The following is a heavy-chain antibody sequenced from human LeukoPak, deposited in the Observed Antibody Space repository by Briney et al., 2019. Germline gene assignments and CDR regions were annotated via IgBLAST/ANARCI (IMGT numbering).Heavy chain of an antibody. Sequence: GGSLRLSCAASGFTFSSYSMSWVRQAPGKGLEWVSYISSSSSYISYADSVKGRFTISRDNAKNSLYLQMNSLRDEDTAVYFWARFYSSDWPYYFDHWGQGNLVTVSS. J-gene: IGHJ4*02. CDR1: GFTFSSYS. D-gene: IGHD6-19*01. V-gene: IGHV3-48*02. CDR2: ISSSSSYI. CDR3: ARFYSSDWPYYFDH.